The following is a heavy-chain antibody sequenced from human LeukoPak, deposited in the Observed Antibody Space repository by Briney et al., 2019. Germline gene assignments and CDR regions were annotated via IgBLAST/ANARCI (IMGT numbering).Heavy chain of an antibody. J-gene: IGHJ5*01. CDR2: MNPNSGNT. V-gene: IGHV1-8*02. Sequence: ASVKVSCKASSYTFSNYGISWVRQATGQGLEWMGWMNPNSGNTGYAQKFQGRITMTRNNSIKTAYMELSSLRSEDTAVYYCARGNTIIRGIIFTWFDFWGQGTLVTVSS. CDR3: ARGNTIIRGIIFTWFDF. D-gene: IGHD3-10*01. CDR1: SYTFSNYG.